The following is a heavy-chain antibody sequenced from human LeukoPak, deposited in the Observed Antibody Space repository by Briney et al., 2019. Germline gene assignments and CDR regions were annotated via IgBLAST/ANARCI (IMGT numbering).Heavy chain of an antibody. CDR3: ARHGSGSYADY. V-gene: IGHV4-39*01. J-gene: IGHJ4*02. CDR1: GGSISSSSYY. D-gene: IGHD3-10*01. CDR2: IYYSGST. Sequence: SETLSLTCTVSGGSISSSSYYWGWIRQPPGKGLEWIGSIYYSGSTYYNPSLKSRVTISVDTSKNQFSLKLSSVTAADTAVYYCARHGSGSYADYWGQGTLVTVSS.